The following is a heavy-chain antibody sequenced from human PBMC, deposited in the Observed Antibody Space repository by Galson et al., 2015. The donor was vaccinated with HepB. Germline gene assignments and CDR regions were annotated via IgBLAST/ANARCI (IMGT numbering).Heavy chain of an antibody. CDR2: IYWDDDK. D-gene: IGHD3-10*01. Sequence: PALVKPTQTLTLTCTFSGFSLSTSGVGVGWIRQPPGKALEWLALIYWDDDKRYSPSLKSRLTITKDTSKNQVVLTMTNMDPVDTATYYCAHSPLAGSGSYYDFDYWGQGTLVTVSS. V-gene: IGHV2-5*02. J-gene: IGHJ4*02. CDR3: AHSPLAGSGSYYDFDY. CDR1: GFSLSTSGVG.